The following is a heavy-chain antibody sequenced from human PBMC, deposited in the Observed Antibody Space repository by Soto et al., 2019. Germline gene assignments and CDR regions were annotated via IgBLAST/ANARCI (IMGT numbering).Heavy chain of an antibody. J-gene: IGHJ6*02. V-gene: IGHV4-30-4*01. Sequence: NPSETLSLTCTVSGGSISSGDYYWSWIRQPPGKGLEWIGYIYYSGSTYYNPSLKSRVTISVDTSKNQFSLKLSSVTAADTAVYYCARDSDTAGVFGNHYYYYGMDVCGQGTTVTVSS. CDR2: IYYSGST. D-gene: IGHD3-3*01. CDR1: GGSISSGDYY. CDR3: ARDSDTAGVFGNHYYYYGMDV.